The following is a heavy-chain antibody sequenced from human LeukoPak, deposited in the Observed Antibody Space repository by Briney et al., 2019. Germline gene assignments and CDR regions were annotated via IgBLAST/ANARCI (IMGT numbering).Heavy chain of an antibody. V-gene: IGHV3-23*01. D-gene: IGHD1-14*01. CDR2: ISGSGGST. Sequence: PGGSLSLSCAASGFTFSSYAMSWVRQAPGKGLEWVSAISGSGGSTYYADSVKGRFTISRDNSKNTLYLQMNSLRAEDTAVYYCAKRPRKLQGTHFQHWGQGTLVTVSS. CDR3: AKRPRKLQGTHFQH. J-gene: IGHJ1*01. CDR1: GFTFSSYA.